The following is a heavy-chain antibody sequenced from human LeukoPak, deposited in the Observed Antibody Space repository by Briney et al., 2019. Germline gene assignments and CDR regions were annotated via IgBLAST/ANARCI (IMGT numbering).Heavy chain of an antibody. J-gene: IGHJ4*02. CDR3: ATEGIRYYYDSSGYYYFDY. CDR1: GYTLTELS. CDR2: FDPEDGET. Sequence: ASVKVSCKVSGYTLTELSMHWVRQAPGKGLEWMGGFDPEDGETIYAQKFQGRVTMTEDTSTDTAYMELSSLRSEDTAVYYCATEGIRYYYDSSGYYYFDYWGQGTLVTVSS. V-gene: IGHV1-24*01. D-gene: IGHD3-22*01.